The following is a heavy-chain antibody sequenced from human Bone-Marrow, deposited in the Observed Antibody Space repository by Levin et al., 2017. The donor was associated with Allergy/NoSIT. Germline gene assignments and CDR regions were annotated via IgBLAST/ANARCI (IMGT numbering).Heavy chain of an antibody. D-gene: IGHD2-2*01. J-gene: IGHJ6*02. CDR3: ARDFTGYCSSTSCFGLYGLGV. CDR2: ISWKSGSL. V-gene: IGHV3-9*01. Sequence: HPGGSLRLSCAASGFTFEDYAMHWVRQVPGKGLEWVSGISWKSGSLGYADSVKGRFTISRDNAKNSLYLQMKSLIAEDTALYYCARDFTGYCSSTSCFGLYGLGVWGRGTTVTVSS. CDR1: GFTFEDYA.